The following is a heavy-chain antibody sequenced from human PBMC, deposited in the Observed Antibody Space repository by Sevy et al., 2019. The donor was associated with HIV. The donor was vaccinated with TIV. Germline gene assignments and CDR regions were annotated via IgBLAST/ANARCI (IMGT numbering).Heavy chain of an antibody. CDR1: GYSFTSHW. J-gene: IGHJ4*02. Sequence: GESLKISCKGSGYSFTSHWLGWVRHMPGKGLEWMGIIYPDDSDTKYSPSFQGQVTFSAVKSISTAYLQWSSRKASDTAMYYCATSRSGYFDSSGYYIYWGQGTLVTVSS. D-gene: IGHD3-22*01. V-gene: IGHV5-51*01. CDR3: ATSRSGYFDSSGYYIY. CDR2: IYPDDSDT.